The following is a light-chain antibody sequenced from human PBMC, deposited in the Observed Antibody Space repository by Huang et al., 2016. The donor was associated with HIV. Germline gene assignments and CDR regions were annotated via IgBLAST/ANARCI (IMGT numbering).Light chain of an antibody. V-gene: IGKV1-9*01. CDR3: QQLSTYPIT. CDR1: QGIGGF. Sequence: IQLTQSPSSLSTFVGHRVTITCRASQGIGGFLAWYQQKPGKAPKLLSYAASTLQSGVPSRFSGSGSGTDFTLTISSLQPEDFATYYCQQLSTYPITFGQGTRLEIK. CDR2: AAS. J-gene: IGKJ5*01.